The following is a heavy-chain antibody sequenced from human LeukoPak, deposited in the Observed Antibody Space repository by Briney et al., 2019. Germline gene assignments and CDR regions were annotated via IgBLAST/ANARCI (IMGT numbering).Heavy chain of an antibody. CDR3: ARLYGTLAYCGVDCYPGAFDI. V-gene: IGHV5-51*01. Sequence: GESLKISCEASGYSFTSYWIGWVRQMPGKGLEWMGIIYPDDSDTRYSPSFQGQVTISADKSINTAFLQWSRLKASDTAMYYCARLYGTLAYCGVDCYPGAFDIWGQGTMITVSS. CDR2: IYPDDSDT. CDR1: GYSFTSYW. D-gene: IGHD2-21*02. J-gene: IGHJ3*02.